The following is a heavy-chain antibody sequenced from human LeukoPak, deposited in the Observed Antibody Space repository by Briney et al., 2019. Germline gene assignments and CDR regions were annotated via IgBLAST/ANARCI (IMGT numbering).Heavy chain of an antibody. CDR1: GFTFSSYA. Sequence: GGSLRPSCAASGFTFSSYAMSWVRQAPGKGLEWVSAISASGATTFYADFVKGRSSISRDTSTHTLFLQMNSLIVDDTAVYSCAKAPPTQQFDYWGQGTLVTVSS. V-gene: IGHV3-23*01. CDR2: ISASGATT. CDR3: AKAPPTQQFDY. D-gene: IGHD6-13*01. J-gene: IGHJ4*02.